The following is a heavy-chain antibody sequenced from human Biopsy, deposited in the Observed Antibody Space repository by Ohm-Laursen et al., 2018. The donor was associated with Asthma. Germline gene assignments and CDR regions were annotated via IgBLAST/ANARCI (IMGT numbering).Heavy chain of an antibody. D-gene: IGHD3-3*02. CDR3: ARTFHFWSPYHAEHYQL. V-gene: IGHV3-74*01. CDR1: GFTFSSYW. CDR2: INSDGSST. Sequence: SLRLSCAASGFTFSSYWMHWVRQAPGKGLMWVSRINSDGSSTTYADSVKGRFTISRDNAENTLYLRMNSLRAEDTAVYYCARTFHFWSPYHAEHYQLWGQGTLVTVSS. J-gene: IGHJ1*01.